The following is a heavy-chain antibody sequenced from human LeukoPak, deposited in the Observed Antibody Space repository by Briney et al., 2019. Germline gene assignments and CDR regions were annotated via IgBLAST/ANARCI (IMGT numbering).Heavy chain of an antibody. CDR3: ARVGSYDSSGYYVPP. CDR1: GYTFTSYG. V-gene: IGHV1-18*01. D-gene: IGHD3-22*01. CDR2: ISAYNGNT. Sequence: ASVKDSCKASGYTFTSYGISWVRQAPGQGLEWMGWISAYNGNTNYAQKLQGRVTMTTDTSTSTAYMELRSLRSDDTAVYYCARVGSYDSSGYYVPPWGQGTLVTVSS. J-gene: IGHJ5*02.